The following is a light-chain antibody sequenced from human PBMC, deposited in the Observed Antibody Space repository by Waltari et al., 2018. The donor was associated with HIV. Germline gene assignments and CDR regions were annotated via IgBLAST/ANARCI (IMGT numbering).Light chain of an antibody. Sequence: DFVMTRSPHSLAVSLGEEAPIHCMPGRAFFYNFDSFAWYQQKRRQPPKVIIYRASTRALRVSDRFSGSGSRTNFSLTSSSLQAGDLAIYYCQQYCSLPFTFGGGTKVEIK. CDR3: QQYCSLPFT. CDR1: RAFFYNFDS. J-gene: IGKJ4*01. CDR2: RAS. V-gene: IGKV4-1*01.